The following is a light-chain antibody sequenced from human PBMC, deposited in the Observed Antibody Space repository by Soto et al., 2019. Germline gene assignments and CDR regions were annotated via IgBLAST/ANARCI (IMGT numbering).Light chain of an antibody. J-gene: IGKJ1*01. CDR2: DAS. V-gene: IGKV1-5*01. Sequence: DIQMTQSPSTLSASVGDRVTITCRASQSISSWLAWYQQKPGKAPKVLIYDASSLESGVPSRFSGSGSGTEFTLTISSLQPDDFATSYCQQYNTYSWTFGQGTKVEIK. CDR1: QSISSW. CDR3: QQYNTYSWT.